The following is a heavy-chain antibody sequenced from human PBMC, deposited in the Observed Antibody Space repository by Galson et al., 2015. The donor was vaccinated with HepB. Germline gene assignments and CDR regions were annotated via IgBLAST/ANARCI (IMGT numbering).Heavy chain of an antibody. Sequence: SLRLSCAASGFTFSSYAMHWVRQAPGKGLEWVAVISYDGSNKYYADSVKGRFTISRDNSKNTLYLQMNSLRAEDTAVYYCARADYGGNSELDYWGQGTLVTVSS. CDR3: ARADYGGNSELDY. D-gene: IGHD4-23*01. J-gene: IGHJ4*02. V-gene: IGHV3-30*04. CDR1: GFTFSSYA. CDR2: ISYDGSNK.